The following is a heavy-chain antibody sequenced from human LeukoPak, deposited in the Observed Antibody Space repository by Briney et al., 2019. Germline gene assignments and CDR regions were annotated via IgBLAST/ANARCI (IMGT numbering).Heavy chain of an antibody. V-gene: IGHV4-31*03. D-gene: IGHD1-26*01. CDR3: ARGEIVGAPPGYYGMDV. CDR1: GGSISSGGYY. Sequence: SETLSLTCTVSGGSISSGGYYWSWIRQHPGKGLEWIGYIYYSGSTYYNPSLKSRVTISVDTSKNQFSLKLSSVTAADTAVYYCARGEIVGAPPGYYGMDVWGQGTTVTVSS. CDR2: IYYSGST. J-gene: IGHJ6*02.